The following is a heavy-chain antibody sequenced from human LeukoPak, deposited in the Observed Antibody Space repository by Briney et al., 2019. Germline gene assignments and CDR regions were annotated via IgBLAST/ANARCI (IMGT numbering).Heavy chain of an antibody. D-gene: IGHD6-19*01. CDR1: GGTFSSYA. J-gene: IGHJ4*02. CDR3: ARRSTLYSSGWFYFDY. Sequence: GASVKVSCKASGGTFSSYAISWVRQAPGQGLEWMGGIIPIFGTANYAQKFQGRVTITTDESTSTAYMELRGLRSDDTAVYYCARRSTLYSSGWFYFDYWGQGTLVTVSS. V-gene: IGHV1-69*05. CDR2: IIPIFGTA.